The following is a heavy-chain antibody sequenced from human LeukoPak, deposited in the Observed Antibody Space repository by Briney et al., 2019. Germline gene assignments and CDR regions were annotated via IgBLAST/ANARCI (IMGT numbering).Heavy chain of an antibody. CDR2: ISGDGCTT. Sequence: QPGESLRLSCVASGFIFSSYAMHWVRQAPGKGLEYVSSISGDGCTTFYGNSVRGRFTISRDNSKNTLYLQMGSLRADDMAVYYCTRIGSGSQTDYWGQGTLVTVSS. CDR3: TRIGSGSQTDY. CDR1: GFIFSSYA. J-gene: IGHJ4*02. D-gene: IGHD3-10*01. V-gene: IGHV3-64*01.